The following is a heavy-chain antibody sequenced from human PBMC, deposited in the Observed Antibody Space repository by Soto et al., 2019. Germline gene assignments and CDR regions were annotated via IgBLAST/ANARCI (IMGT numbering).Heavy chain of an antibody. CDR3: ASGTKTRYCSGGSCYSDIWFDP. V-gene: IGHV4-59*01. D-gene: IGHD2-15*01. J-gene: IGHJ5*02. Sequence: SETLSLTCTGSGGSISSYYWSWIRQPPGKGLEWIGYIYYSGSTNYNPSLKSRVTISVDTSKNQFSLKLSSVTAADTAVYYCASGTKTRYCSGGSCYSDIWFDPWGQGTLVTVSS. CDR2: IYYSGST. CDR1: GGSISSYY.